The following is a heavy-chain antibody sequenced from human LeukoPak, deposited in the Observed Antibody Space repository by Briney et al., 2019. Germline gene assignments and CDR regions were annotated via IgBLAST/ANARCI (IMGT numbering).Heavy chain of an antibody. J-gene: IGHJ5*02. Sequence: WASVKVSCKASGYTFTGYYMHWVRQAPGQGLEWMGWIDPNSGGTNYAQKFQGRVTMTRDTSISTTYMELSRLRSDDTAVYYCARTYCSSTSCYSPWGQGTLVTVSS. CDR2: IDPNSGGT. CDR3: ARTYCSSTSCYSP. V-gene: IGHV1-2*02. CDR1: GYTFTGYY. D-gene: IGHD2-2*01.